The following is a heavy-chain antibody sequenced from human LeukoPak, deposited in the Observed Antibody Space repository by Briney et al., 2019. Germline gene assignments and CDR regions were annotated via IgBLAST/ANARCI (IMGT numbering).Heavy chain of an antibody. Sequence: TTSETLSLTCTVSGGSISSYYWSWIWQPPGKGLEWIGYIYYSGSTNYNPSLKSRVTISVDTSKNQFSLKLSSVTAADTAVYYCARPVNSYGLDAFDIWGQGTMVTVSS. J-gene: IGHJ3*02. CDR1: GGSISSYY. CDR2: IYYSGST. CDR3: ARPVNSYGLDAFDI. D-gene: IGHD5-18*01. V-gene: IGHV4-59*08.